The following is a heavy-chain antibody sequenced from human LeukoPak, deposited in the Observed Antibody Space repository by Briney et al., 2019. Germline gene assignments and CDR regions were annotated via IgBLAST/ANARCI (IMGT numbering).Heavy chain of an antibody. J-gene: IGHJ4*02. CDR3: ARYNSLLRGVTTSDY. V-gene: IGHV1-18*01. CDR2: ISGHNGDV. Sequence: SVKVSCKASGYTFSNYGITWVRQAPGQGLEWMGTISGHNGDVNYAPKFQGRVTMTTDTSTTTAYMELWSLRFDDTAVYYCARYNSLLRGVTTSDYWGQGTLVTVSS. CDR1: GYTFSNYG. D-gene: IGHD3-10*01.